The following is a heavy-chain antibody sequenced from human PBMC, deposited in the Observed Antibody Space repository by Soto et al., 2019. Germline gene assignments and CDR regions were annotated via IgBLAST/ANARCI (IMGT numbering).Heavy chain of an antibody. Sequence: SETLSLTCTVSGGSISSYYWSWIRQPPGKGLEWIGYIYYSGSTNYNPSLKSRVTISVDTSKNQFSLKLSSVTAADTAVYYCARTGSGPRDAFDIWGQGTMVTVSS. CDR1: GGSISSYY. J-gene: IGHJ3*02. CDR2: IYYSGST. CDR3: ARTGSGPRDAFDI. V-gene: IGHV4-59*01. D-gene: IGHD1-1*01.